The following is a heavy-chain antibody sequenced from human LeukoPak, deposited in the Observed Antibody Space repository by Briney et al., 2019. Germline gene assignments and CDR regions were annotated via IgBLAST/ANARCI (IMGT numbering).Heavy chain of an antibody. D-gene: IGHD5-24*01. CDR2: INPNTGDT. CDR3: TRDPEMAAILFEY. J-gene: IGHJ4*02. CDR1: GYTFTGYH. V-gene: IGHV1-2*02. Sequence: GASVKVSCKASGYTFTGYHMHWVRQAPGQGLEWMGWINPNTGDTNYAQKFQGRVTMTRDTSISAAYMELSWLRSDDTAVYYCTRDPEMAAILFEYCGQGTLFTVSS.